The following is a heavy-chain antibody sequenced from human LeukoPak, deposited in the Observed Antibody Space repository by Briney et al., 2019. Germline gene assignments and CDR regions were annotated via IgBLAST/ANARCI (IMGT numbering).Heavy chain of an antibody. V-gene: IGHV1-18*01. J-gene: IGHJ3*02. CDR2: ISAYNGNT. CDR1: GYTFTSYG. D-gene: IGHD3-3*01. Sequence: ASVKVSCKASGYTFTSYGISWVRQAPGQGLEWMGWISAYNGNTNYAQKLQGRVTMTTDTSTSTAYMELRSLRSDDTAVYYCASAYYDFWSGPHDAFDIWGQGTMVTVSS. CDR3: ASAYYDFWSGPHDAFDI.